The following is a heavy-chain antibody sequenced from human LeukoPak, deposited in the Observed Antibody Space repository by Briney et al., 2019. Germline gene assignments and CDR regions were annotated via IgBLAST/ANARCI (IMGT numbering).Heavy chain of an antibody. CDR1: GFTFSSYS. CDR3: ARGPYSSSWYGGY. Sequence: GGSLRLSCAASGFTFSSYSMNWVRQAPGKGLEWVSYISSSSSTIYYADSVKGRFTISRDNAKNSLYLQMTSLRAEDTAVYYCARGPYSSSWYGGYWGQGTLVTVSS. CDR2: ISSSSSTI. V-gene: IGHV3-48*01. D-gene: IGHD6-13*01. J-gene: IGHJ4*02.